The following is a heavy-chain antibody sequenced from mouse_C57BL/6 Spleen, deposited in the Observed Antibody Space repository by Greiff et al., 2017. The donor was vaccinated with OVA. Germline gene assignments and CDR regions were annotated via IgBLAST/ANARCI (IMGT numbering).Heavy chain of an antibody. CDR2: IRSKSNNYAT. CDR3: VSPLYYGSSSFAY. Sequence: EVKVVESGGGLVQPKGSLKLSCAASGFSFNTYAMNWVRQAPGKGLEWVARIRSKSNNYATYYADSVKDRFTISRDDSESMLYLQMNNLKTEDTAMYYCVSPLYYGSSSFAYWGQGTLVTVSA. V-gene: IGHV10-1*01. J-gene: IGHJ3*01. CDR1: GFSFNTYA. D-gene: IGHD1-1*01.